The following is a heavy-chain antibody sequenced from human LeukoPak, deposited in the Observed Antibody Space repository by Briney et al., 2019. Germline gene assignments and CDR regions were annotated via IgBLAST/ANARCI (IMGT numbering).Heavy chain of an antibody. Sequence: KPSETLSLTCTVSGGSISSSSYYWGWIRQSPGKGLEWIGSIYYSGNTYFNPSLQSRVTMSVDTSKNHFSLKLSSVTAADTAVYYCARLIGAVSDHWGQGTLVTVSS. CDR3: ARLIGAVSDH. CDR2: IYYSGNT. J-gene: IGHJ1*01. CDR1: GGSISSSSYY. D-gene: IGHD4-11*01. V-gene: IGHV4-39*02.